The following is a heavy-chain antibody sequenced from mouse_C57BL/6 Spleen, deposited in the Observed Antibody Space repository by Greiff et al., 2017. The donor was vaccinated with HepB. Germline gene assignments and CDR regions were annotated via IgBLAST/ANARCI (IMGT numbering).Heavy chain of an antibody. V-gene: IGHV1-22*01. J-gene: IGHJ3*01. CDR2: INPNNGGT. CDR3: ASDYGSSRFAY. CDR1: GYTFTDYN. Sequence: LVKPGASVKMSCKASGYTFTDYNMHWVKQSHGKSLEWIGYINPNNGGTSYNQKFKGKATLTVNKSSSTAYMELRSLTSEDSAVYYCASDYGSSRFAYWGQGTLVTVSA. D-gene: IGHD1-1*01.